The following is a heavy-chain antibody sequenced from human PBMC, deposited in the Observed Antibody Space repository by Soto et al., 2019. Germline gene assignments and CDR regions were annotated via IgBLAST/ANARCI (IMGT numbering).Heavy chain of an antibody. J-gene: IGHJ4*01. CDR2: ISAGGSDI. V-gene: IGHV3-11*01. CDR3: ASLPQGYYDRSGRLVDY. CDR1: GFTFRDYY. D-gene: IGHD3-22*01. Sequence: GGSLRVSCASSGFTFRDYYMSWMREAPGKGLEWVAYISAGGSDIYYGDSVKGRFTVSRDNTKKSLYLQMSNLRADDTAIYYCASLPQGYYDRSGRLVDYWGHGTLVTVSS.